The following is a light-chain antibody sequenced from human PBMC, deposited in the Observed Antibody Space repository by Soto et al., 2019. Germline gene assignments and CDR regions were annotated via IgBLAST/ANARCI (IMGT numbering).Light chain of an antibody. Sequence: QAVLTQPASVSGSPGQSITISCTGTSSDVGSYNLVSWYQQHPGKAPKLMIYEGSKLPSGVSNRFSGSKSGNTASLTISGLQAEDEADYYCCSYAGSSTVVFGGGTKVAVL. V-gene: IGLV2-23*03. CDR2: EGS. CDR1: SSDVGSYNL. CDR3: CSYAGSSTVV. J-gene: IGLJ2*01.